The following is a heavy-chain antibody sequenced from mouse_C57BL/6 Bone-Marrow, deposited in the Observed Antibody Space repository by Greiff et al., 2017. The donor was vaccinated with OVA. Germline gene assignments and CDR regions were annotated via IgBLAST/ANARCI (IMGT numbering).Heavy chain of an antibody. CDR1: GFTFSDYG. CDR2: ISSGSSTI. J-gene: IGHJ3*01. Sequence: EVKLVESGGGLVKPGGSLKLSCAASGFTFSDYGMHWVRQAPEKGLEWVAYISSGSSTIYYADTVKGRFTITRDNAMNTLFLQMTSLRSEDTAMYYCARPNGYTWFAYWGQGTLVTVSA. D-gene: IGHD2-2*01. V-gene: IGHV5-17*01. CDR3: ARPNGYTWFAY.